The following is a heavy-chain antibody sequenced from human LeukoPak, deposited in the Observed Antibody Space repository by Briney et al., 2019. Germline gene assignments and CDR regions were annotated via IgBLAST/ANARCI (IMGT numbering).Heavy chain of an antibody. D-gene: IGHD2-2*02. J-gene: IGHJ5*02. CDR1: GGTFSSYA. Sequence: SVKVSCKASGGTFSSYAISWVRQAHGQGLEWMRGIIPIFGTANYAQKFQGRVTITTDESTSTAYMELSSLRSEDTAVYYCAREVVVVPAAISWFDPWGQGTLVTVSS. V-gene: IGHV1-69*05. CDR3: AREVVVVPAAISWFDP. CDR2: IIPIFGTA.